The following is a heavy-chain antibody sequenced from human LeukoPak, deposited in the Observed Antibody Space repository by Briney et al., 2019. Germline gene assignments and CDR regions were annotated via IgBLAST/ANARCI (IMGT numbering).Heavy chain of an antibody. CDR3: ARDSHWTNGVCYSWFDP. D-gene: IGHD2-8*01. Sequence: GASVKVSCKASGGTFSSYAISWVRQAPGQGLEWMGGIIPIFGTANYAQKFQGRVTITADESTSTAYMELSSLRSEDTAVYYCARDSHWTNGVCYSWFDPWGQGTLVTVSS. CDR2: IIPIFGTA. J-gene: IGHJ5*02. V-gene: IGHV1-69*13. CDR1: GGTFSSYA.